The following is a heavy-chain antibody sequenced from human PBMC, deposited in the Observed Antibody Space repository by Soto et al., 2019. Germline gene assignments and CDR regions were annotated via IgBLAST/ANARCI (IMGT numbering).Heavy chain of an antibody. Sequence: SVKVSCKASGFTFTSSAMQWVRQARGQRLEWIGWIVVGSGNTNYAQKFQKRVTITRDMSTSTAYMELSSLRSDDTAVYYCARDLAAADYWGQGTLVTVSS. CDR3: ARDLAAADY. CDR1: GFTFTSSA. J-gene: IGHJ4*02. CDR2: IVVGSGNT. D-gene: IGHD6-13*01. V-gene: IGHV1-58*02.